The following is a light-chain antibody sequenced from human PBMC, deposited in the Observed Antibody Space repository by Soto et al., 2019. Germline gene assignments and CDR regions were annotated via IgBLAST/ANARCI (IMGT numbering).Light chain of an antibody. V-gene: IGKV1-39*01. Sequence: DIQMTQSPSSLSASVGDRVTITCRASQSISSYLNWYQQKPGKAPTLLSYAASSLQSGVPSRCSGSGSGTDFTLTISSLQPEDFANYYCQQSYSTPLFGGGTKVEIK. CDR2: AAS. CDR3: QQSYSTPL. CDR1: QSISSY. J-gene: IGKJ4*01.